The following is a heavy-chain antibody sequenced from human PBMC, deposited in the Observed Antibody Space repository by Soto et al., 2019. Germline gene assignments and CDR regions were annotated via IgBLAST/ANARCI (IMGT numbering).Heavy chain of an antibody. CDR1: GGSISSGGFS. CDR2: IYHNGNT. Sequence: SETLSLTCGVSGGSISSGGFSWGWIRQPPGKGLEWIGYIYHNGNTYYSPSLRSRVTISVDMSKNQFSLKLRSVTAADTAVYYCARTFWSARGWYDPWGQGTLVTVSS. CDR3: ARTFWSARGWYDP. J-gene: IGHJ5*02. D-gene: IGHD3-3*01. V-gene: IGHV4-30-2*01.